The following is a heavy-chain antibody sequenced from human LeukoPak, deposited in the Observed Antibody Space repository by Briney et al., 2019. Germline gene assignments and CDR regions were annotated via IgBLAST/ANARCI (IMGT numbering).Heavy chain of an antibody. J-gene: IGHJ3*02. V-gene: IGHV4-59*08. CDR2: IYYSGST. CDR1: GVSISAYY. CDR3: ARGGRWLQVGAFDI. D-gene: IGHD5-12*01. Sequence: SETLSLTCSVSGVSISAYYWSWIRQPAGKGLEWIGYIYYSGSTNYNPSLKSRVTISVDTSKNQFSLKLSSVTAADTAVYYCARGGRWLQVGAFDIWGQGTMVTVSS.